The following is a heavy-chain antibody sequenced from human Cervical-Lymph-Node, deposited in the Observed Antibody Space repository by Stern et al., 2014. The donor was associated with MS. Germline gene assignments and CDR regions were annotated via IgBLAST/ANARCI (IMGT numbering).Heavy chain of an antibody. CDR3: ARGAADGPDY. V-gene: IGHV4-59*01. D-gene: IGHD6-25*01. CDR2: IYYSGST. Sequence: QVQLVQSGPGLVKPSETLSLPCTVSGGSISSYYWSWIRQPPGKGLEWIGYIYYSGSTNYNPSLKSRVTISVDTSKNQFSLKLSSVTAADTAVYYCARGAADGPDYWGQGTLVTVSS. J-gene: IGHJ4*02. CDR1: GGSISSYY.